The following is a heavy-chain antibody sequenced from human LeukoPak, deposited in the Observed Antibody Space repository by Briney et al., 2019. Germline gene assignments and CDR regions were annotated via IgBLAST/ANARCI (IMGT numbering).Heavy chain of an antibody. J-gene: IGHJ4*02. V-gene: IGHV3-33*03. CDR3: ARWASIQATYFFDY. CDR1: GFTFNSYG. D-gene: IGHD1-26*01. CDR2: IWYDGSYK. Sequence: GRSLRLSCAASGFTFNSYGMHWVRQAPGKGLEWVAVIWYDGSYKYYADSVKGRFTISKDNSKNTLELQMSSLRADDTAAYYGARWASIQATYFFDYWGQGTLVTVSS.